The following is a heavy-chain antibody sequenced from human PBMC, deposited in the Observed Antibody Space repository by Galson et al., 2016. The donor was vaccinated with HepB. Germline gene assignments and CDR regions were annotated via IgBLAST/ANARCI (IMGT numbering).Heavy chain of an antibody. Sequence: SLRLSCAASGFTFSSFAMHWVRQALGKGLEYVSGISSNGGSTYYTDSVKGRFTISRDSSMNTLYLQMSSLRAEDTAVFHCVRGGMDVWGQGTTVTVSS. D-gene: IGHD3-10*01. V-gene: IGHV3-64D*08. CDR1: GFTFSSFA. CDR3: VRGGMDV. J-gene: IGHJ6*02. CDR2: ISSNGGST.